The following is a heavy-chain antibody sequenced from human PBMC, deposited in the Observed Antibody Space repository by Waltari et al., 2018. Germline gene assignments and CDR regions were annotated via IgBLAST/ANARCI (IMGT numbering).Heavy chain of an antibody. CDR1: GGSINSSEW. CDR3: VRRGEGSMVYNDAFDF. Sequence: QVQLQESGPGLVKPSGTLSLICSVSGGSINSSEWWTWVRQPPGKGLEWIGEVYHSGNTNYTPSLKSRVTISVDKSKNQFSWKLTSVTAADTAVYYCVRRGEGSMVYNDAFDFWGLGTKVTVSS. CDR2: VYHSGNT. V-gene: IGHV4-4*02. J-gene: IGHJ3*01. D-gene: IGHD3-10*01.